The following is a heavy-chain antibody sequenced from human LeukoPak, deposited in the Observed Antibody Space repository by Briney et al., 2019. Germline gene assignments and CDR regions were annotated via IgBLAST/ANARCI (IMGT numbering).Heavy chain of an antibody. D-gene: IGHD4-17*01. Sequence: GGSLRLSCAASGFTFSSYAMNWVRQAPGKGLEWVSAVSGSSGSAYYADSVKGRFTISRDISKNTLYLQMNSLRAEDTAVYYCARGVYSSVTLPPYFDYWGQGTLVTVSS. CDR3: ARGVYSSVTLPPYFDY. J-gene: IGHJ4*02. CDR1: GFTFSSYA. V-gene: IGHV3-23*01. CDR2: VSGSSGSA.